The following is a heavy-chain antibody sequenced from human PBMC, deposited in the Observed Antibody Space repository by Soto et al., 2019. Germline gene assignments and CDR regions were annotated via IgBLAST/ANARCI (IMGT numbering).Heavy chain of an antibody. D-gene: IGHD3-10*01. CDR1: GYTFSTIG. Sequence: GASVKVSCKTSGYTFSTIGISWVRQAPGQGLEWMGWISPHKDDTYYAQRLQGRVTMTTDTSTSTAYMELRSLRSDGTAVYFCARDLDGSGSYYTNYWGQGALVTVSS. V-gene: IGHV1-18*01. J-gene: IGHJ4*02. CDR3: ARDLDGSGSYYTNY. CDR2: ISPHKDDT.